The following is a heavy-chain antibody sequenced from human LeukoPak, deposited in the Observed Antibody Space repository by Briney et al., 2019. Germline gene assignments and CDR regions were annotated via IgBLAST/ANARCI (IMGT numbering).Heavy chain of an antibody. V-gene: IGHV4-39*02. CDR2: IYYSGGT. D-gene: IGHD3-3*01. J-gene: IGHJ4*02. CDR1: GDSISSSSYY. Sequence: PSETLSLTCTVSGDSISSSSYYWGWIRQPPGKGLEWIGSIYYSGGTYYNPSLKSRVTISVDTSKNQFSLKLSSVTAADTAVYYCARGNYDLNYYFDYWGQGTLVTVSS. CDR3: ARGNYDLNYYFDY.